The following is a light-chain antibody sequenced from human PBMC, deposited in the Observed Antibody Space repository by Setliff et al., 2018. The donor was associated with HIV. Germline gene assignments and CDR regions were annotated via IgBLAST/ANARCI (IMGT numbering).Light chain of an antibody. Sequence: QSALTQPPSASGSPGQSVTISCTGTSSDVGGYNYVSWYQQHPGKAPKLMISEVSQRPSGVPDRFSGSKSGNTASPTVSGLQTEDEADYYCSSYGGSNNLVFGGGTKVTVL. CDR3: SSYGGSNNLV. J-gene: IGLJ2*01. CDR1: SSDVGGYNY. CDR2: EVS. V-gene: IGLV2-8*01.